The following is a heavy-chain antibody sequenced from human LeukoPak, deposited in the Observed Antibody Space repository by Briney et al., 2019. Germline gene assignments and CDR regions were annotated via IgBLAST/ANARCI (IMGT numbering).Heavy chain of an antibody. D-gene: IGHD2-15*01. Sequence: GGSLRLSCAASGFTFSSYSMNWVRQAPGKGLEWVSSISNSSSYIYYADSVKGRFTISRDNAKNSLYLQMNSLRAEDTAVYYCAVCSGGSCYSGMYYFDYWGQGTLVTVSS. CDR3: AVCSGGSCYSGMYYFDY. CDR2: ISNSSSYI. CDR1: GFTFSSYS. J-gene: IGHJ4*02. V-gene: IGHV3-21*01.